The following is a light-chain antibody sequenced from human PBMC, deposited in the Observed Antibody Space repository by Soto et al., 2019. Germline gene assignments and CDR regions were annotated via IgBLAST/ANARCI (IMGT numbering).Light chain of an antibody. CDR3: QRYNNWPRT. J-gene: IGKJ1*01. Sequence: EIVMTQSPATLSVSPGERATLSCRASQSISNNLAWYQQKPGQAPRLLIYGASTRATGIPARFSGSGSGTEFTLTVSSLQSEDFAVYYCQRYNNWPRTFGQGTKVEIK. CDR1: QSISNN. CDR2: GAS. V-gene: IGKV3-15*01.